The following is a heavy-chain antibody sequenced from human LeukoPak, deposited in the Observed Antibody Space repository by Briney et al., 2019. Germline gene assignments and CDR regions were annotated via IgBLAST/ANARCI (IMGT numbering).Heavy chain of an antibody. Sequence: GGSLRVSCAASGFTVSSNYMSWVRQAPGKGLEWVSVIYSGGSTYYADSVKGRFTISRDNSKNTLYLQMNSLRAEDTAVYYCARAVPLRGAALSDYWGQGTLVTVSS. J-gene: IGHJ4*02. CDR3: ARAVPLRGAALSDY. CDR2: IYSGGST. V-gene: IGHV3-53*01. D-gene: IGHD3-10*01. CDR1: GFTVSSNY.